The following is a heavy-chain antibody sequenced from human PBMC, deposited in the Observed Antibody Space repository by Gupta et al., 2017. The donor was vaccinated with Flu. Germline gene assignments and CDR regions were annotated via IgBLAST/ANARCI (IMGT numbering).Heavy chain of an antibody. Sequence: EVQLVESGGGLVQPGGSLRLSCAASGFTFSIYDMHWVRQATGEGLVWVSGIGNGGDTHYPDSVKGRFTISRENVNNALYLQMDSLRAGDTGVYYGVRGRGDRFDYWGQGTLVTVSS. CDR3: VRGRGDRFDY. CDR2: IGNGGDT. J-gene: IGHJ4*02. CDR1: GFTFSIYD. D-gene: IGHD3-10*01. V-gene: IGHV3-13*01.